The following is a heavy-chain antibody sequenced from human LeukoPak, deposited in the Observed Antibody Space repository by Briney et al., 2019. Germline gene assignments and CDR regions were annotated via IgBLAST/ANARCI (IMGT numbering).Heavy chain of an antibody. CDR2: IQSDGSNK. Sequence: PGGSLRLSCAASGFTFRKYNIDWVRQAPGKGLKWVAFIQSDGSNKYYADSVKGRFTISRDNSKNTVYLQMNSLRPEDTAVFYCAKDSGSYGLDPWGQGTPVTVSS. D-gene: IGHD3-10*01. CDR3: AKDSGSYGLDP. J-gene: IGHJ5*02. V-gene: IGHV3-30*02. CDR1: GFTFRKYN.